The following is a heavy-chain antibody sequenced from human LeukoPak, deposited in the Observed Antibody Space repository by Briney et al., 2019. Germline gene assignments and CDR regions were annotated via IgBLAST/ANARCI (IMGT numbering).Heavy chain of an antibody. J-gene: IGHJ4*02. CDR1: GFTFGSYS. Sequence: GGSLRLSCAASGFTFGSYSMNWVRQAPGKGLEWVSSISSSSYIYYADSVKGRFTISRDNAKNSLYLQMNSLRAEDTAVYYCARAFEGIAAALDYWGQGTLVTVSS. D-gene: IGHD6-13*01. CDR2: ISSSSYI. CDR3: ARAFEGIAAALDY. V-gene: IGHV3-21*01.